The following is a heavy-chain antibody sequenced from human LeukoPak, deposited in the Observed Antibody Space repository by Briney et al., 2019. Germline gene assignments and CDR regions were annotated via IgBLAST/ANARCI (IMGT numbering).Heavy chain of an antibody. V-gene: IGHV1-18*01. J-gene: IGHJ4*02. CDR2: ISAYNGST. CDR3: ARHSSGWSGGDY. Sequence: ASVKVSCKASGYTSTSYGISWVRQAPGQGLEWMGWISAYNGSTNYAQKLQGRVTMTTDTSTSTAYMELRSLRSDDTAVYYCARHSSGWSGGDYWGQGTLVTVSS. CDR1: GYTSTSYG. D-gene: IGHD6-19*01.